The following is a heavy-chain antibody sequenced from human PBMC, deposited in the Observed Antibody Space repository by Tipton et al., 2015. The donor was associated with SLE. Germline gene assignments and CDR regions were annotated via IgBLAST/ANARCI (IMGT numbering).Heavy chain of an antibody. D-gene: IGHD7-27*01. CDR1: GGSISSYY. Sequence: TLSLTCTVSGGSISSYYWSWIRQPQGKGLEWIGYIYYSGSTNYNPSLKSRVTISVDTSKNQFSLKLSSVTAADTAVYYCARELGMVAFDIWGQGTMVTVSS. CDR2: IYYSGST. CDR3: ARELGMVAFDI. J-gene: IGHJ3*02. V-gene: IGHV4-59*01.